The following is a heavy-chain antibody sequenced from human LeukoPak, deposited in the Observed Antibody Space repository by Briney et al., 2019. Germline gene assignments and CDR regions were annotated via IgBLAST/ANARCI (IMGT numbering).Heavy chain of an antibody. D-gene: IGHD6-19*01. Sequence: HPGGSLRLSCAASGFTFSSYAMSWVRQAPGKGLEWVATIRYDGSKKWYAESVRGRFTISRDDSKNTLFLQMNNLRVEDTAVYYCAREDSSGWYTAYWGQGTLVTVSS. CDR3: AREDSSGWYTAY. J-gene: IGHJ4*02. V-gene: IGHV3-33*08. CDR2: IRYDGSKK. CDR1: GFTFSSYA.